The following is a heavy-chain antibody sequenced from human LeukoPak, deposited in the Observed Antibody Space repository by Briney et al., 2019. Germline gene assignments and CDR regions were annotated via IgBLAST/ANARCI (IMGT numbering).Heavy chain of an antibody. J-gene: IGHJ5*02. V-gene: IGHV3-64*01. CDR1: GFTFSSYA. Sequence: PGGSLRLSCAASGFTFSSYAMHWVRQAPGKGLEYVSAISSNGGSTYYANSVKGRFTIFRDNSKNTLYLQMGSLRAEDMAVYYCARVTGTYGWFDPWGQGTLVTVSS. D-gene: IGHD1-7*01. CDR3: ARVTGTYGWFDP. CDR2: ISSNGGST.